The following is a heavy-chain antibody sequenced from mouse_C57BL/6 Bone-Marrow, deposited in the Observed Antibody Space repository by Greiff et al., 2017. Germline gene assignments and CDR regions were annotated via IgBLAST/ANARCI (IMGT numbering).Heavy chain of an antibody. Sequence: DVQLVESGGGLVQPKGSLKLSCAASGFSFNTYAMNWVRQAPGKGLEWVARIRSKSNNYATYYADSVKDRFTISRDDSESMLYLQMNNLKTEDTAMYYCVRHPPYYGKGLYAMDYWGQGTSVTVSS. J-gene: IGHJ4*01. V-gene: IGHV10-1*01. D-gene: IGHD1-1*01. CDR2: IRSKSNNYAT. CDR1: GFSFNTYA. CDR3: VRHPPYYGKGLYAMDY.